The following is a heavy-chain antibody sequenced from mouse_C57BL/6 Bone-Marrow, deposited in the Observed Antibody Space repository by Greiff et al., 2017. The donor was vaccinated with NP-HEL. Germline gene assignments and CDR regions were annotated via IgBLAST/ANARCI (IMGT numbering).Heavy chain of an antibody. J-gene: IGHJ1*03. CDR1: GYAFSSYW. V-gene: IGHV1-80*01. CDR3: AREEIYYDYDGEGFYWYFDV. Sequence: VQLQQSGAELVKPGASVKISCKASGYAFSSYWMNWVKQRPGKGLEWIGQIYPGDGDTNYNGKFKGKATLTADKSSSTAYMQLSSLTSEDSAVYFCAREEIYYDYDGEGFYWYFDVWGTGTTVTVSS. D-gene: IGHD2-4*01. CDR2: IYPGDGDT.